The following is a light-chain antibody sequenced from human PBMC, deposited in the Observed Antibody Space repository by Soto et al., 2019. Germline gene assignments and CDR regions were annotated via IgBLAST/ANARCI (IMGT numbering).Light chain of an antibody. CDR3: QQYGSSPT. Sequence: EIVLTQSPATLSLSPWERATLSCGASQSVSSSYLAWYQQKPGLAPRLLIYDASSRATGIPDRFSGSGSVTDFTLTISRLEPEAFAVYYCQQYGSSPTFGQATRLETK. V-gene: IGKV3D-20*01. CDR1: QSVSSSY. J-gene: IGKJ5*01. CDR2: DAS.